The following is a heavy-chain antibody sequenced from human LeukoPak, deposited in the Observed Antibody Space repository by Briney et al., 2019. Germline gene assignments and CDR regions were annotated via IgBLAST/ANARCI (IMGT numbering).Heavy chain of an antibody. CDR2: ISYDGSNK. J-gene: IGHJ6*02. Sequence: GGSLRLSCAASGFTFSSYGMHWVRQAPGKGLEWVAVISYDGSNKYYADSVKGRFTISRDDSKNTVYLQMNSLRADDTAVYYCARDPQHSMDVWGQGTTVTVSS. V-gene: IGHV3-30*03. CDR1: GFTFSSYG. CDR3: ARDPQHSMDV. D-gene: IGHD5-18*01.